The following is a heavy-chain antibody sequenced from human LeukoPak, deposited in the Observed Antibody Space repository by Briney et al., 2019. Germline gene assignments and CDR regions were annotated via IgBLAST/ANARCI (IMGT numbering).Heavy chain of an antibody. CDR3: AREAPNWNYETVYFDY. J-gene: IGHJ4*02. CDR1: GGSISSYY. V-gene: IGHV4-4*07. Sequence: SETLSLTCTDSGGSISSYYWSWIRQPAGKGLEWIGRIYTSGSTNYNPSLKSRVTMSVDTSKNQFSLKLSSVAAADTAVYYCAREAPNWNYETVYFDYWGQGTLVTVSS. D-gene: IGHD1-7*01. CDR2: IYTSGST.